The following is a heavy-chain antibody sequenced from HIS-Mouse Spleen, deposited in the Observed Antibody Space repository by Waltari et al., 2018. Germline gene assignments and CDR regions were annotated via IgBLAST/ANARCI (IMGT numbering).Heavy chain of an antibody. J-gene: IGHJ4*02. D-gene: IGHD6-19*01. CDR3: ARIAEGYTSGWYAFDY. Sequence: QVTLRESGPALVKPTQTLTLTCTFSGFSLSTSGMCVSWIRQPPGKALEWLARIDWDDDKYYSTSLKTRLTISRDTSKHQVVLTMTNMDPLDTATYYCARIAEGYTSGWYAFDYWGQGTLVTVSS. CDR1: GFSLSTSGMC. V-gene: IGHV2-70*15. CDR2: IDWDDDK.